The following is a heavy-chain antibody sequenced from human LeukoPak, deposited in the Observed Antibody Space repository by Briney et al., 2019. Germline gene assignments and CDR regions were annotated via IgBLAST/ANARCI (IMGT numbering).Heavy chain of an antibody. CDR3: ARGGSYYGIYNWFDP. J-gene: IGHJ5*02. D-gene: IGHD1-26*01. Sequence: ASVKVSCKASGYTFTSYDINWVRQATGQGLEWMGWMNPNSGNTGYAQKFQGRVTMTRNTSISTAYMELSSLRSEDTAVYYCARGGSYYGIYNWFDPWGQGTLVTVSS. CDR2: MNPNSGNT. CDR1: GYTFTSYD. V-gene: IGHV1-8*01.